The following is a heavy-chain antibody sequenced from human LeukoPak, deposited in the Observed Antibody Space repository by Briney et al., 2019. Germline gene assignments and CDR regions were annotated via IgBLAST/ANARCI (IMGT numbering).Heavy chain of an antibody. Sequence: GGSLRLSCQASGFIFSSFGMHGVRQAPGKGLEWVAFIQDDESNKFYADSVKGRFTISRDNSKNTLFLQMNSLRPEDTALYYCAEQMVERPHYYYMDVWGKGTTVTVSS. CDR2: IQDDESNK. CDR1: GFIFSSFG. CDR3: AEQMVERPHYYYMDV. V-gene: IGHV3-30*02. J-gene: IGHJ6*03. D-gene: IGHD2-15*01.